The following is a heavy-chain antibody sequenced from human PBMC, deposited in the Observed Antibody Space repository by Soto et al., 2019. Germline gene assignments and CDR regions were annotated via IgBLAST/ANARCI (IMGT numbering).Heavy chain of an antibody. Sequence: QVQLQQWGAGLLKPSETLSLTCAVYGGSFSGYYWSWIRQPPGKGLEWIGEINDSGSTNYNPSLKTRVPTSVDPSNNQFSLKLRAVTAADTAVYYCARRPRSIAARLWRAFDIWGQRTMVTVSS. V-gene: IGHV4-34*01. D-gene: IGHD6-6*01. J-gene: IGHJ3*02. CDR1: GGSFSGYY. CDR3: ARRPRSIAARLWRAFDI. CDR2: INDSGST.